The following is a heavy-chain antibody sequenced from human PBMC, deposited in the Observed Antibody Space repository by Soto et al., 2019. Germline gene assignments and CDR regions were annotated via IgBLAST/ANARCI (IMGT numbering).Heavy chain of an antibody. Sequence: EVHLVESGGGLVKSGGSLRLSCAASGFTFSGYNLNWVRQAPGKGPEWVSFISSSGTCTYFADSVKGRFTISRDNAKNSLYLQMNSLRAEDTAMYYCARDVGGSLPSYFDNWGQGTLVTVFS. CDR3: ARDVGGSLPSYFDN. CDR1: GFTFSGYN. V-gene: IGHV3-21*01. CDR2: ISSSGTCT. D-gene: IGHD1-26*01. J-gene: IGHJ4*02.